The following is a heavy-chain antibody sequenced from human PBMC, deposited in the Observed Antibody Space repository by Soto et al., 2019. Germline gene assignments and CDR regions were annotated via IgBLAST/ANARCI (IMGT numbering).Heavy chain of an antibody. V-gene: IGHV4-30-4*01. D-gene: IGHD3-22*01. CDR2: IYYSGST. J-gene: IGHJ4*02. CDR3: ARLPDYDSSGYYRPVDY. Sequence: PSETLSLTCTVSGGSISSGDYYWSWIRQPPGKGLEWIGYIYYSGSTYYNPSLKSRVTISVDTSKNQFSLKLSSVTAADTAVYYCARLPDYDSSGYYRPVDYWGQGALVTVSS. CDR1: GGSISSGDYY.